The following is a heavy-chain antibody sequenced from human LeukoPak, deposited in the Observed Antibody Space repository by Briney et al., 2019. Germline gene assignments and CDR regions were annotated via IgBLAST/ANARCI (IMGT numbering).Heavy chain of an antibody. CDR1: GGTFINYA. CDR2: IIPIFGTS. J-gene: IGHJ4*02. CDR3: AREGAYCSSTSCYYFDY. Sequence: SVKVSCKASGGTFINYAISWVRQAPGQGLEWMGGIIPIFGTSNYAQKFQGRVTITADESTSTAYMELSSLRSEDTAVYYCAREGAYCSSTSCYYFDYWGQGTLVTVSS. D-gene: IGHD2-2*01. V-gene: IGHV1-69*01.